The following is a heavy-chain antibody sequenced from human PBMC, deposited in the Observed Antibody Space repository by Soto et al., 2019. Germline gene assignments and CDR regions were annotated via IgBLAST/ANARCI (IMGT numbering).Heavy chain of an antibody. CDR2: ISAYNGNT. CDR3: ARDGDSVVVVAATNWFDP. D-gene: IGHD2-15*01. J-gene: IGHJ5*02. V-gene: IGHV1-18*04. CDR1: GYTFTSYG. Sequence: ASVKVSCKAAGYTFTSYGISWVRQAPGQGLEWMGWISAYNGNTNYAQKLQGRVTMTTDTSTSTAYMELRSVRSDDTAVYYCARDGDSVVVVAATNWFDPWGQGTLVTVSS.